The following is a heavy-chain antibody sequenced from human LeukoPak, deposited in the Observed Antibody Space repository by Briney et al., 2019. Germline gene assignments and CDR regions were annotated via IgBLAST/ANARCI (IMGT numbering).Heavy chain of an antibody. J-gene: IGHJ4*02. V-gene: IGHV3-7*01. Sequence: PGGSLRLSCAAYGFTFSSYWMSWVRQAPGKGLEWVANIKQDGSEKYYVDSVKGRFTISRDNAENSLYLQMNSLRAEDTAVYYCASPGEGGRLWDFDYWGQGTLVTVSS. D-gene: IGHD2-21*01. CDR1: GFTFSSYW. CDR3: ASPGEGGRLWDFDY. CDR2: IKQDGSEK.